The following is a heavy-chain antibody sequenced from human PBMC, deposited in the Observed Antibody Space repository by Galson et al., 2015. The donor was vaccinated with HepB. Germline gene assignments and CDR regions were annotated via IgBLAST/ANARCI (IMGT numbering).Heavy chain of an antibody. CDR3: ARGSYSGYDLDAFDI. CDR2: IIPILGIA. Sequence: SVKVSCKASGGTFSSYTISWVRQAPGQGLEWMGRIIPILGIANYAQKFQGRVTITADKSTSTAYMELSSLRSEDTAVYYCARGSYSGYDLDAFDIWGQGTMVTVSS. D-gene: IGHD5-12*01. CDR1: GGTFSSYT. J-gene: IGHJ3*02. V-gene: IGHV1-69*02.